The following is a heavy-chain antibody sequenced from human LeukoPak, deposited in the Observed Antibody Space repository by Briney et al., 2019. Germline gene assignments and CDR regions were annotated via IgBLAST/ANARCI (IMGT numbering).Heavy chain of an antibody. CDR2: IYHSGSGST. V-gene: IGHV4-30-2*01. Sequence: SETLSLTCTVSGGSITSGGHSWSWIRQPPGKGLEWIGYIYHSGSGSTYYNPSLKSRVTISIDKSKNQFSLKLNSVTAADTAVYYCAGINDFWSGPTLDVWGQGTTVTVSS. CDR3: AGINDFWSGPTLDV. J-gene: IGHJ6*02. D-gene: IGHD3-3*01. CDR1: GGSITSGGHS.